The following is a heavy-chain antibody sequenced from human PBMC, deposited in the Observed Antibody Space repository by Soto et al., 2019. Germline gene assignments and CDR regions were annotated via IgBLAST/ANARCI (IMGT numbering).Heavy chain of an antibody. CDR1: GYTFTNYD. V-gene: IGHV1-8*01. CDR3: ATVSAWQFYFFMDV. Sequence: QVQLVQSGAEVKKPRASVKVSCKASGYTFTNYDINWVRQATGQGLEWMGWMNPNSGDTGYAQNFQGRVTMTRNTSISTAYMELSSLRSEDAAVYYCATVSAWQFYFFMDVWGKGTTVTVSS. D-gene: IGHD6-19*01. CDR2: MNPNSGDT. J-gene: IGHJ6*03.